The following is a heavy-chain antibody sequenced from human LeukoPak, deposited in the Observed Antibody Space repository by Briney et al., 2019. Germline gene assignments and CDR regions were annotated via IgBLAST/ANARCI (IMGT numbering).Heavy chain of an antibody. J-gene: IGHJ6*03. CDR2: IKQDGSEK. Sequence: PGGSLRLSCAASGFTFSSYWMSWVRQAPGKGLEWVANIKQDGSEKYYVDSVKGRFTISRDNAKNSLYLQMNSLRAEDTAVYYCARDRYSSAGGYYYHYMDVWGKGTTVTVSS. V-gene: IGHV3-7*01. CDR3: ARDRYSSAGGYYYHYMDV. CDR1: GFTFSSYW. D-gene: IGHD6-19*01.